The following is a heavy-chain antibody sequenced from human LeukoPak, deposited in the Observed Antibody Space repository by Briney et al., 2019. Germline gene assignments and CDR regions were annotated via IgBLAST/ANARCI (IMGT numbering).Heavy chain of an antibody. Sequence: ETLSLTCTVSGGSISNYCWIWIRQPAGKGLEWMGIIYPGDSDTRYSPSFQGQVTISADKSISTAYLQWSSLKDSDTAMYYCAGHQGRNSSSSPGGYWGQGTLGTVSS. CDR1: GGSISNYC. CDR2: IYPGDSDT. D-gene: IGHD6-6*01. CDR3: AGHQGRNSSSSPGGY. J-gene: IGHJ4*02. V-gene: IGHV5-51*01.